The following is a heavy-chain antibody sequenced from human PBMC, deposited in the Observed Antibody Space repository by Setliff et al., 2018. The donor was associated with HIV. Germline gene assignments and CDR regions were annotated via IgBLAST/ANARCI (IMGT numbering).Heavy chain of an antibody. Sequence: SETLSLTCTVSGGSISDYYWSWIRQPAGKAPEWIGRISVSGTTDYNPSLEGRVTVSRDTSKNQFCLKLASVTAADTGIYFCARGGAVTVLGIPSYYSFYGLDKWGQGTTVTVSS. J-gene: IGHJ6*02. V-gene: IGHV4-4*07. CDR2: ISVSGTT. D-gene: IGHD2-21*02. CDR1: GGSISDYY. CDR3: ARGGAVTVLGIPSYYSFYGLDK.